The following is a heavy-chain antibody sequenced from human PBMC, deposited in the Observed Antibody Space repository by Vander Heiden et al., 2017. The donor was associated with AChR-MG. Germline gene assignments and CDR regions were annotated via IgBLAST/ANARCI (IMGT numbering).Heavy chain of an antibody. CDR2: IYYSGIT. Sequence: QVQLQESGPGLVKPSQPLSLTCTVSGGPISSGDYYWSWIRQPPGKGLEWIGYIYYSGITYYNPSLKSRVAISVDTSKNQFSLQLNSVTAADTAVYYCARSIAATIDAFDIWGQGTMVTVSS. V-gene: IGHV4-30-4*01. D-gene: IGHD6-6*01. J-gene: IGHJ3*02. CDR1: GGPISSGDYY. CDR3: ARSIAATIDAFDI.